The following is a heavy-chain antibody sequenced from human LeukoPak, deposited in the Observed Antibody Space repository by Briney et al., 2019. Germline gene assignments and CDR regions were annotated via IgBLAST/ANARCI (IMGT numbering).Heavy chain of an antibody. CDR3: AICSSTWSGDRPDS. D-gene: IGHD2-2*01. Sequence: SVKVSCKASGGTFRNYPISWVRQAPGQGLEWMGGILPIFRMTNYAEKFQDRVTITADESTTTAYLELNSLRSEDTAVYYCAICSSTWSGDRPDSWGQGSLVTVSS. J-gene: IGHJ4*02. CDR2: ILPIFRMT. CDR1: GGTFRNYP. V-gene: IGHV1-69*13.